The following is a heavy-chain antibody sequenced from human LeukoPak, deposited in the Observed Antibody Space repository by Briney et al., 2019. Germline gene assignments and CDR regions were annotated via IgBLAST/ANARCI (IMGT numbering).Heavy chain of an antibody. Sequence: GGSLSLSCVASGLPIGDFAMHWVRQAPGQGLEWVSLISGDGVSTFFADSVKGRFSISRDNSKNSLFLEMSSLRTEDTAMYYCARESGKFDYWGQGTLVAVSS. CDR1: GLPIGDFA. V-gene: IGHV3-43*02. CDR2: ISGDGVST. J-gene: IGHJ4*02. CDR3: ARESGKFDY.